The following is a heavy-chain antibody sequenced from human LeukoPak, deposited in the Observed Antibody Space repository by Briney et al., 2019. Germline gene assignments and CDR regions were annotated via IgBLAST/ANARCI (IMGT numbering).Heavy chain of an antibody. CDR1: GGTFSSYA. V-gene: IGHV1-8*02. J-gene: IGHJ4*02. D-gene: IGHD3-10*01. CDR2: MNPNSGNT. Sequence: ASVKVSCKASGGTFSSYAISWVRQATGQGLEWMGWMNPNSGNTGYAQKFQGRVTMTRNTSISTAYMELSSLRSEDTAVYYCARGTGRVVRGIGYWGQGTLVTVSS. CDR3: ARGTGRVVRGIGY.